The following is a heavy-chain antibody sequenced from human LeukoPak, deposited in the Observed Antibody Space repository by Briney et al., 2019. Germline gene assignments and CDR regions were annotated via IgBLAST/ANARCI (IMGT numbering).Heavy chain of an antibody. CDR2: ISSSGSTI. V-gene: IGHV3-48*03. J-gene: IGHJ6*02. CDR3: ARTDTSKSYKGDWYGMDV. CDR1: GFTFSSYE. Sequence: GGSLRLSCAASGFTFSSYEMNWVRQAPGKGLEWVSYISSSGSTIYYADSVKDRFTISRDNAKNSLYLQMNSLRAEDTAVYYCARTDTSKSYKGDWYGMDVWGQGTTVTVS. D-gene: IGHD3-10*01.